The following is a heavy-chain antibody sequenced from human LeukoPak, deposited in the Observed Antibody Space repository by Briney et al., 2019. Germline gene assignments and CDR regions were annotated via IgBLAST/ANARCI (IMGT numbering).Heavy chain of an antibody. Sequence: ASVKVSCKVSGYTLTELSMHWVRQAPGKGLEWMGGFDPEDGETIYAQKFQGRVTMTEDTSTDTAYMELSSLRSEDTAVYYCATETTPGIAAAGTTAGWGQGTLVTVSS. V-gene: IGHV1-24*01. CDR1: GYTLTELS. J-gene: IGHJ4*02. CDR2: FDPEDGET. D-gene: IGHD6-13*01. CDR3: ATETTPGIAAAGTTAG.